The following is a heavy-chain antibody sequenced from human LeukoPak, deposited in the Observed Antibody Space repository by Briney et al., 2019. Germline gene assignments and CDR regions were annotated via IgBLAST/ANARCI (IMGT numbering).Heavy chain of an antibody. CDR2: ISSSGSSI. V-gene: IGHV3-11*04. CDR3: ARGSVDPGSFDI. CDR1: GFTFSDYY. D-gene: IGHD3-10*01. J-gene: IGHJ3*02. Sequence: GGSLRLSCAASGFTFSDYYMSWFRQAPGKGLEWVSYISSSGSSIYYADSVKGRLTISRDNAKNSLYLQMNSQRAEDTAVYYCARGSVDPGSFDIWGQGTMVTVSS.